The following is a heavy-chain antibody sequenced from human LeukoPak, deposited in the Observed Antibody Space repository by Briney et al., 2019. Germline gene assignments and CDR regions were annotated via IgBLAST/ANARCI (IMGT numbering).Heavy chain of an antibody. D-gene: IGHD3-10*01. Sequence: SETLSLTCTVSGGFISRNSFYWGWIRQPPGKGLEWIGSIYYSGTTYYNPSLKSRVTISVDTSKNQFSLKLNSVTAADTAVYYCARLSGVYYFDYWGQGTLVTVSS. CDR3: ARLSGVYYFDY. CDR1: GGFISRNSFY. CDR2: IYYSGTT. J-gene: IGHJ4*02. V-gene: IGHV4-39*01.